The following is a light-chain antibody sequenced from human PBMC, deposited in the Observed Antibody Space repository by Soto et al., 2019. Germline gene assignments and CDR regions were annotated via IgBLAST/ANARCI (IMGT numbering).Light chain of an antibody. CDR3: QQYGSFPRT. J-gene: IGKJ2*02. CDR2: GAS. V-gene: IGKV3-20*01. Sequence: EIVLTQSPGTLSLSPGERATLSCRASQSVSGSSLAWYQHKPGQAPRLLIYGASSRATGIPDRFRGSGSGTDFTFIISSLQPEDFGMYYCQQYGSFPRTFGQGTEVETK. CDR1: QSVSGSS.